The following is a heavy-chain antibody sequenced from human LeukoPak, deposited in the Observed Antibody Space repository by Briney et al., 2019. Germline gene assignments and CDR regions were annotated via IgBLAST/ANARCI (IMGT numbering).Heavy chain of an antibody. V-gene: IGHV1-46*01. Sequence: GASVKVSCKASGYTFTSNYMHWVRQAPGQGLEWMGVIAPSSGTTSYAQKFQGRVTMTRDTSTSTLYMELSSLTSEDTAVYYCARASGSSAVPFDYWAREPWSPSPQ. D-gene: IGHD3-10*01. CDR1: GYTFTSNY. CDR2: IAPSSGTT. CDR3: ARASGSSAVPFDY. J-gene: IGHJ4*02.